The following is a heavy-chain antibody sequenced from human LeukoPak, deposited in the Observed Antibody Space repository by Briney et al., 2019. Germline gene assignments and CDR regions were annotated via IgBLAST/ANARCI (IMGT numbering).Heavy chain of an antibody. J-gene: IGHJ4*02. CDR1: GYTFTGYY. CDR3: ARDKGQQLVLDDY. D-gene: IGHD6-13*01. Sequence: ASVKVSCKASGYTFTGYYMHWVRQAPGQGLEWMGWINPNSGGTNYAQKFQGWVTMTRDTSISTVYMELSSLRSEDTAVYYCARDKGQQLVLDDYWGQGTLVTVSS. CDR2: INPNSGGT. V-gene: IGHV1-2*04.